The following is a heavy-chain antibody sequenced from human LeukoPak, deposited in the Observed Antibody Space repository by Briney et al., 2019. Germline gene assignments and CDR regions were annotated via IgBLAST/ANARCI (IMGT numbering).Heavy chain of an antibody. CDR2: ISYDGSNK. CDR3: AKGRFWDY. V-gene: IGHV3-30-3*01. J-gene: IGHJ4*02. Sequence: AGGSLRLSCAASGFTFSSYAMHWVRQAPGKGLEWVAVISYDGSNKYYADSVKGRFTISRDNSKNTLYLQMNSLRVEDTAVYYCAKGRFWDYWGQGTLVTASS. D-gene: IGHD2/OR15-2a*01. CDR1: GFTFSSYA.